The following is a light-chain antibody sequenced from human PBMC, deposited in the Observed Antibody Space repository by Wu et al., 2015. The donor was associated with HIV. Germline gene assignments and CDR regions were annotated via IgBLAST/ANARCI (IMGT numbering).Light chain of an antibody. CDR2: AAS. Sequence: AIQITQSPSSLSASTGDTVNITCQASQHIRSSLAWYRQKPGKVPELLIYAASNLHRGVPSRFSGSGSGTAFTLTINCLHSEDLATFYCQQYDTFPLTFGGGPKVDIK. V-gene: IGKV1-8*01. J-gene: IGKJ4*01. CDR3: QQYDTFPLT. CDR1: QHIRSS.